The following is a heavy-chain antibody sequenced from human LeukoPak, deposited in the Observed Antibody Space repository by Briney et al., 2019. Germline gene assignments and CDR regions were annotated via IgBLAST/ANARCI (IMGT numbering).Heavy chain of an antibody. V-gene: IGHV4-39*01. CDR2: IYYSGST. CDR1: GGSISSSSYY. Sequence: SETLSLTCTISGGSISSSSYYWGWIRQPPGKGLEWIGSIYYSGSTYYNPSLKSRVTISVDTSKNQFSLMLSSVTAADTAVYYCARPPVEQQLGFDHWGQGTLVTVSS. CDR3: ARPPVEQQLGFDH. J-gene: IGHJ4*02. D-gene: IGHD6-13*01.